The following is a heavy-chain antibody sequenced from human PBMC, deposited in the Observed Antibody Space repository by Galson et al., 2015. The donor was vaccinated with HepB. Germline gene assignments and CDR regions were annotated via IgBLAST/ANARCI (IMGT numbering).Heavy chain of an antibody. CDR1: GFAFTSYT. CDR2: ISSSGRRE. J-gene: IGHJ6*02. Sequence: SLSLSCAASGFAFTSYTMLWVRQAPGGGLEWVALISSSGRREYYADSARGRFPISRDDSRYTLFLQINSLRRDDTAVYHCARALRRNTWSHIYYYGLDIWGPGTTVTVS. CDR3: ARALRRNTWSHIYYYGLDI. V-gene: IGHV3-30*04. D-gene: IGHD6-13*01.